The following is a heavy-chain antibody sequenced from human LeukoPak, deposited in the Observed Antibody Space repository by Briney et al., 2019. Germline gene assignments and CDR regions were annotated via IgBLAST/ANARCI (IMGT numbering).Heavy chain of an antibody. CDR2: IKSKTDGGTT. CDR3: TTALPNPWLLYKYFDY. Sequence: GGSLRLSCAASGFTFSNAWMSWVRQAPGKGLEWVGRIKSKTDGGTTDYAAPVKGRFTFSRDDSKNTLYLQMNSLKTEDTAVYYCTTALPNPWLLYKYFDYWGQGTLVTVSS. CDR1: GFTFSNAW. V-gene: IGHV3-15*01. J-gene: IGHJ4*02. D-gene: IGHD3-3*01.